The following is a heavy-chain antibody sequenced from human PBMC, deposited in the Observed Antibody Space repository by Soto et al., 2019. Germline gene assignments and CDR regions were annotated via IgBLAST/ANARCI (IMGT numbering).Heavy chain of an antibody. D-gene: IGHD4-17*01. V-gene: IGHV1-69*12. CDR3: AREGLIDDYLIPYYGMDV. CDR2: IIPIFGTA. Sequence: QVQLVQSGAEVKKPGSSVKVSCKASGGTFSSYAISWVRQAPGQGLEWMGGIIPIFGTANYAQKFQGRVTITADESTSTAYMELSSLRSEDTAVYYCAREGLIDDYLIPYYGMDVWGQGTTVTVSS. J-gene: IGHJ6*02. CDR1: GGTFSSYA.